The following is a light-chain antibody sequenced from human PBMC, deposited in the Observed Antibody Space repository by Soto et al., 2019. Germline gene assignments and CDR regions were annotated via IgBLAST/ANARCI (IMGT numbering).Light chain of an antibody. V-gene: IGKV1-39*01. J-gene: IGKJ3*01. CDR3: QHSYSTLFT. CDR2: AAS. CDR1: QSIRNY. Sequence: DKQMTQSPTSLSASVGDRGTITCRVSQSIRNYLNWYQQKPGKAPKLLIYAASTLQGGVPSRFSGSGSGTDFTLTISSLQPEYFATSSSQHSYSTLFTSGPGT.